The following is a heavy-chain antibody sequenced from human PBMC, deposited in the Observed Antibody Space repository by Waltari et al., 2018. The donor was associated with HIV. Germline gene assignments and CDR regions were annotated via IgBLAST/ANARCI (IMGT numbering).Heavy chain of an antibody. CDR1: VFTFSSYW. Sequence: EVQLVESGGGLVQPGGSLRLSCAASVFTFSSYWMHWVRQAPGKGLVWVSRINSDGSITSHADSVKGRFTISRDNARNTLYLQMNSLGAEDTAMYYCAKGGTSGYTFGFGRWGQGTLVTVSS. CDR2: INSDGSIT. V-gene: IGHV3-74*01. CDR3: AKGGTSGYTFGFGR. J-gene: IGHJ1*01. D-gene: IGHD5-18*01.